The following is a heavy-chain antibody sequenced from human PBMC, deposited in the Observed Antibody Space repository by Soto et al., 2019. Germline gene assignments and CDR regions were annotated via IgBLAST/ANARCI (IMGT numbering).Heavy chain of an antibody. J-gene: IGHJ4*02. D-gene: IGHD1-26*01. Sequence: VQLEESGPGLVKPSQTLSLTCTVSGGSISSGGYYCSWIRQHPGKGLEWIGYIYYSGSTYYNPSLKSRVTISVDTSKNQFSLKLSSVTAADTAVYYCAGIYSGSPGGTLRYWGQGTLVTVSS. CDR2: IYYSGST. CDR1: GGSISSGGYY. CDR3: AGIYSGSPGGTLRY. V-gene: IGHV4-31*03.